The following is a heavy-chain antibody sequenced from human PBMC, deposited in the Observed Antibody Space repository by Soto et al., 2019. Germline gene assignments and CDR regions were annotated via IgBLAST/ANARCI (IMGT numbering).Heavy chain of an antibody. D-gene: IGHD6-19*01. V-gene: IGHV3-30*03. J-gene: IGHJ6*02. CDR1: GFTFSTYG. Sequence: QVQLVESGGGVVQAGGSLGLSCTASGFTFSTYGMHWVRQAPGKGPEWVAVMSHDGSHKAFLDSVKGRFIISRDTSKNTLYLQMNSLRPDDTAVYYCVRLPRSGWDHYYYGMDVWGQGTTVIVSS. CDR3: VRLPRSGWDHYYYGMDV. CDR2: MSHDGSHK.